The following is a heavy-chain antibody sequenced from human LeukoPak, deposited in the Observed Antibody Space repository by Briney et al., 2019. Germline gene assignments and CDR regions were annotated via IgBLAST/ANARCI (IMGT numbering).Heavy chain of an antibody. CDR3: AAQGVFSHGGY. Sequence: GGSLRLSCAASGFTFSNSAMNWVRQAPGKGLEWVSVIYSGGSTYYTDSVKGRFTISRDTSKNTPYLQMNSLRAEDTAVYYCAAQGVFSHGGYWGQGTLVTVSS. CDR2: IYSGGST. D-gene: IGHD3-16*01. CDR1: GFTFSNSA. V-gene: IGHV3-53*01. J-gene: IGHJ4*02.